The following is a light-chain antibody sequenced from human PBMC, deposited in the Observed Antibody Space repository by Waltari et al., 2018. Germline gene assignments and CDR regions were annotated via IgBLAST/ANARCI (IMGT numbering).Light chain of an antibody. CDR2: AAS. V-gene: IGKV1-39*01. CDR1: QSISSY. CDR3: QQSNSFLYT. Sequence: DIQMTQSPSSLSASVGDRVTITCRASQSISSYLNWYQQKPGKAPKLLIYAASSLQSGVPSRFSGSGSWADFTLTISSLQPEDFATYYCQQSNSFLYTFGQGTKLEIK. J-gene: IGKJ2*01.